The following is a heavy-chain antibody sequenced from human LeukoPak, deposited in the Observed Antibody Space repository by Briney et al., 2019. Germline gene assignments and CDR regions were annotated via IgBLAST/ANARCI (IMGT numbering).Heavy chain of an antibody. V-gene: IGHV4-59*12. Sequence: SETLSLTCTVTGASISSWYWSWIRQPPGKGLEWIGNIHGSGNTNYNPSLKSRVSMSLDTSKNQVSLNLTSVTAADTAVYYCAREYNSSRYFDSWGQGTLVTVSS. D-gene: IGHD6-13*01. CDR1: GASISSWY. J-gene: IGHJ4*02. CDR3: AREYNSSRYFDS. CDR2: IHGSGNT.